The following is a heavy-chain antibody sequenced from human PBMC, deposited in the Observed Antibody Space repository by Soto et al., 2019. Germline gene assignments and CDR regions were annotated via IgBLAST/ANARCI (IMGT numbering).Heavy chain of an antibody. V-gene: IGHV3-48*02. J-gene: IGHJ5*02. D-gene: IGHD1-26*01. CDR3: AREGGSLTSFDP. Sequence: EVQLVESGGGLVQPGGSLRLSCAASGFTFSSYSMNWVRQAPGKGLEWVSYISSSSSTIYYADSVKGRVTISRDNAKNLLYLQMNSLGDDDTAVYYWAREGGSLTSFDPWGQGTLFTVSS. CDR2: ISSSSSTI. CDR1: GFTFSSYS.